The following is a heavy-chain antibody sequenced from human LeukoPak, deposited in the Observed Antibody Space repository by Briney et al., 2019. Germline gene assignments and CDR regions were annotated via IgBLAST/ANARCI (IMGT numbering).Heavy chain of an antibody. Sequence: GASVKVSCKASGYTFTSYYMHWVRQAPGQGLEWMGIINPSGGSTSYAQKFQGRVTMTRDTSTSTVYMELSSLRSEDTAVYYCAGRPHGSSGYYYPLDYWGQGTLVTVSS. V-gene: IGHV1-46*01. J-gene: IGHJ4*02. CDR2: INPSGGST. D-gene: IGHD3-22*01. CDR1: GYTFTSYY. CDR3: AGRPHGSSGYYYPLDY.